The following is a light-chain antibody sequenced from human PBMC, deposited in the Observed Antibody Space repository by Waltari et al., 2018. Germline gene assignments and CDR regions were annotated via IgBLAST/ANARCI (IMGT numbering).Light chain of an antibody. CDR3: SSYTTSSTLV. CDR1: NSDIGGYNF. Sequence: QSALTQPASVSGSPGQSITIPCTGSNSDIGGYNFVSWYQQHPGKAPKLMIYVLNKRPSGVSNRFSASKSGKTASLTISGLQAEDEANYYCSSYTTSSTLVFGGGTKVTVL. J-gene: IGLJ2*01. CDR2: VLN. V-gene: IGLV2-14*03.